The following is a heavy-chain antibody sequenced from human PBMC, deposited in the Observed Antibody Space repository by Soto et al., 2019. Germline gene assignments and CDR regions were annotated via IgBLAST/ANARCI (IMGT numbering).Heavy chain of an antibody. CDR1: GFTFSSYW. D-gene: IGHD3-10*01. CDR3: ARTGNYYGYAFDI. J-gene: IGHJ3*02. CDR2: IKQDGSEK. V-gene: IGHV3-7*01. Sequence: EVQLVESGGGLVQPGGSLRLSCAASGFTFSSYWMSWVRQATGKGLEWVANIKQDGSEKYYVDSVKGRFTISRDNAKNSLYLQMNSLRAEDTAVYYCARTGNYYGYAFDIWGQGTMVTVSS.